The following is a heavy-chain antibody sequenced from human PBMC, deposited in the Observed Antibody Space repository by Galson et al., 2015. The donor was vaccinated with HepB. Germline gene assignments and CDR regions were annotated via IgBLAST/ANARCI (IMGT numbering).Heavy chain of an antibody. Sequence: SLRLSCAASGFTFSSYAMHGARQAPGKGLEWVAVISDDGSNKYYADSVKGRFTISRDNSKNTLYLQMNSLRAEDTAVYYCARGRMVRGLTLRYDAFDIWGQGTMVTVSS. CDR1: GFTFSSYA. CDR2: ISDDGSNK. CDR3: ARGRMVRGLTLRYDAFDI. D-gene: IGHD3-10*01. J-gene: IGHJ3*02. V-gene: IGHV3-30*04.